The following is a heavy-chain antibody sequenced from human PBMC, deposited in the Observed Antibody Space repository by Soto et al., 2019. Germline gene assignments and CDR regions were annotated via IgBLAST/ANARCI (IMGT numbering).Heavy chain of an antibody. J-gene: IGHJ6*02. D-gene: IGHD5-18*01. CDR3: VSLVDTAMFRAYATTGMDV. CDR1: GGSISSYY. V-gene: IGHV4-59*01. CDR2: IYYSGST. Sequence: SETLSLTCTVSGGSISSYYWSWIRQPPGKGLEWIGYIYYSGSTNYNPSLKSRVTISVDTSKNQFSLKLSSVTAADTAVYYCVSLVDTAMFRAYATTGMDVRGQGTTVTVS.